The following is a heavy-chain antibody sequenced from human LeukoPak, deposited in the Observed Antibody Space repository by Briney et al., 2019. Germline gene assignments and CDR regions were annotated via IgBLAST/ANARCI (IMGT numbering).Heavy chain of an antibody. CDR1: GSSISTYC. CDR3: ARDIGSRI. V-gene: IGHV4-4*07. J-gene: IGHJ6*04. D-gene: IGHD1-26*01. CDR2: IHASGST. Sequence: KTAESLSLTCTVSGSSISTYCWSWVRQPAGTGLEWIGRIHASGSTYSNPSLKSRVSMSIDLSKNQFSLSLNSVTAADTAVFYCARDIGSRIWGKGTTVIVSS.